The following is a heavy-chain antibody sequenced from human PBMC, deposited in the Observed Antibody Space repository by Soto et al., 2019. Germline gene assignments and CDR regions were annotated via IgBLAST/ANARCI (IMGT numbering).Heavy chain of an antibody. V-gene: IGHV1-8*02. Sequence: ASVKVSCKASGYTFTSYDINWGRQATGQGLEWMGWMNPNSGNTGYAQKLQGRVTMTRNTSISTAYMELSSLRSEDTAVYYCARYFSSPICYWGFDYWGQGTLVTVSS. CDR3: ARYFSSPICYWGFDY. CDR2: MNPNSGNT. D-gene: IGHD2-2*01. CDR1: GYTFTSYD. J-gene: IGHJ4*02.